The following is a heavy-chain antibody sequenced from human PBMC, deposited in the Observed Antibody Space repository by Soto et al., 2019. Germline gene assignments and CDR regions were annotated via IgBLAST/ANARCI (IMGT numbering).Heavy chain of an antibody. V-gene: IGHV1-18*01. Sequence: QVQLVQSGAEVKKPGASVKVSCKASGYTFTSYGISWVRQAPGQGLEWMGWTSAYNGNTNYAQKFQGRVTMTTDTSTSTAYMELRSLRSDDTAVFYCARVEGSIGVYGMDVWGQGTTVTVSS. J-gene: IGHJ6*02. CDR2: TSAYNGNT. D-gene: IGHD3-3*01. CDR3: ARVEGSIGVYGMDV. CDR1: GYTFTSYG.